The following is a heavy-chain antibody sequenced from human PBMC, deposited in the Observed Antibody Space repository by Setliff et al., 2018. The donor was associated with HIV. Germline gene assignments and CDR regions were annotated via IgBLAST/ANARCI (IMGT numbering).Heavy chain of an antibody. J-gene: IGHJ4*02. Sequence: GGSLRLSCVASGFTFSNYAMHWVRQAPGKGLEWVALIWYDGSDQYYADSVKGRFTISRDNAKNSLYLQMNSLRAEDTAVYYCARASRGGYYGSSGYAYWGRGTLVTVSS. D-gene: IGHD3-22*01. V-gene: IGHV3-33*01. CDR2: IWYDGSDQ. CDR1: GFTFSNYA. CDR3: ARASRGGYYGSSGYAY.